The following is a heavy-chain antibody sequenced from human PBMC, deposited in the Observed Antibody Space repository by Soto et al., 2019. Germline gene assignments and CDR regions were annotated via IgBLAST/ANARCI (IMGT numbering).Heavy chain of an antibody. CDR3: ARAVNWNEFDP. D-gene: IGHD1-1*01. J-gene: IGHJ5*02. CDR1: GFTFRDYY. V-gene: IGHV3-11*01. CDR2: IHSSGSTI. Sequence: GGSLRLSXAASGFTFRDYYMSWIRQAPGKGLEWVSYIHSSGSTIYYADSVKGRFTISRDNAKNALYLQMNSLRAEDTALYYCARAVNWNEFDPWGQGTLVTVS.